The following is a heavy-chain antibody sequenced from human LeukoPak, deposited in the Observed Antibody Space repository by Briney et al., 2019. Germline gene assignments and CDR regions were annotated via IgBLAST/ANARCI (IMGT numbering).Heavy chain of an antibody. CDR1: GGSVTSSNYY. Sequence: PSETLSLTCSVSGGSVTSSNYYWGWIRQPPGKGLEWIGSIYYSGSTYYNPSLKSRVTISVDTSKNQFSLKLSSVTAADTAVYYCARHFFERAGYYDSSGFDYWGQGTLVTVSS. CDR2: IYYSGST. D-gene: IGHD3-22*01. V-gene: IGHV4-39*01. CDR3: ARHFFERAGYYDSSGFDY. J-gene: IGHJ4*02.